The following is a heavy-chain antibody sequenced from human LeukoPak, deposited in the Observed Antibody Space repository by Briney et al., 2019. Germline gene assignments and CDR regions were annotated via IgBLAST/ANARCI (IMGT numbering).Heavy chain of an antibody. V-gene: IGHV3-66*04. CDR1: GLTVSSNY. CDR3: ARLVTGTTVINSGWFDP. J-gene: IGHJ5*02. Sequence: GSLRLSCAAPGLTVSSNYMTWVRQAPGKGLEWASVIYSGGNTYYADSVKGRFSISRDNSKNTVYLQMNSLRVEDTAVYYCARLVTGTTVINSGWFDPWGQGTLVTVSS. CDR2: IYSGGNT. D-gene: IGHD4-23*01.